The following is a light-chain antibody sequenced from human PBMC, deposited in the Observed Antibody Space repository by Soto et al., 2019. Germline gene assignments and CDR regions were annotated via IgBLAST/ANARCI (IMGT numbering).Light chain of an antibody. V-gene: IGKV3-20*01. J-gene: IGKJ1*01. CDR2: GAS. CDR3: QQYGSSPPWT. Sequence: ENVWPEHRGTLSFAPGERATLTCRASQSVSSRYLAWYQQQPGQAPRLLIFGASSRATGIPDRFSGSGSGTDFTLTISRLEPEDFAVYYCQQYGSSPPWTFGQVTKVAIK. CDR1: QSVSSRY.